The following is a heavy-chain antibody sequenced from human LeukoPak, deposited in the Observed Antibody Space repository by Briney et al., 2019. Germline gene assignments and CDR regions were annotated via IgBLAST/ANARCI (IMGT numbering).Heavy chain of an antibody. D-gene: IGHD2-2*01. CDR2: ISYDVGKK. CDR1: GFTFSSYG. V-gene: IGHV3-30*18. Sequence: GGSLRLSCAASGFTFSSYGMHWVRQAPGKGLEWVAVISYDVGKKYYADSVKGRFTISRDNSKNTLYLQMNSLRAEDTAVYYCAKAAPHIVVVPAAMFDYWGQGTLVTVSS. J-gene: IGHJ4*02. CDR3: AKAAPHIVVVPAAMFDY.